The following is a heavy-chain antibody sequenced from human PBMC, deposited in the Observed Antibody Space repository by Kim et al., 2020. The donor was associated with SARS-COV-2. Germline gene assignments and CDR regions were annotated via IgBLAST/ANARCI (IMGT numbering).Heavy chain of an antibody. CDR3: ARAWGEVVAGVFDY. D-gene: IGHD6-19*01. J-gene: IGHJ4*02. CDR2: IYPSGCT. Sequence: SETLSLTCAVSGGSISSSNWWCWVRQPPGKGLGWIGEIYPSGCTNYNPSLKSRVTISVDKSKNQFSLKLSSVTAADTAVYYCARAWGEVVAGVFDYWGQGTLVTVSS. CDR1: GGSISSSNW. V-gene: IGHV4-4*02.